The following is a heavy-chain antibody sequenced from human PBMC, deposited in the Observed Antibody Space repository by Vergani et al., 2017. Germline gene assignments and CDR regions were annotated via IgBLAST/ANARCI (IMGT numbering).Heavy chain of an antibody. CDR2: ISANNDNT. D-gene: IGHD2-21*01. CDR1: GYTFTNYG. Sequence: QVHLLQSGAEVKKPGASVKVSCKASGYTFTNYGISWMRQAPGQGLEWMGWISANNDNTNYAQKVQGRVTMTTDTSTSTAYMELRSLRSDDTAVYYCAREKGSGVILWRDAFDIWGQGTMVSVSS. V-gene: IGHV1-18*01. CDR3: AREKGSGVILWRDAFDI. J-gene: IGHJ3*02.